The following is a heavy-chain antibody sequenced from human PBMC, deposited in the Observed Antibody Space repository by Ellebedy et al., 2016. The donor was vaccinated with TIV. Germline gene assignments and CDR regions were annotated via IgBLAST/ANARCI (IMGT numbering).Heavy chain of an antibody. CDR3: AKDRANYYGSGSYWDYFDY. J-gene: IGHJ4*02. Sequence: DSVKGRFAISRDNSQNSLFLQMDSLTSEDTALYYCAKDRANYYGSGSYWDYFDYWGQGTLVTVSS. D-gene: IGHD3-10*01. V-gene: IGHV3-43*01.